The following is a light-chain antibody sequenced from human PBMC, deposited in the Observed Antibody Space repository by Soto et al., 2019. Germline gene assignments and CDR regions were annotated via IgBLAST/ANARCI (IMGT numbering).Light chain of an antibody. V-gene: IGKV3-15*01. J-gene: IGKJ1*01. CDR3: QQYVHWPPGA. Sequence: DIVVTQSQATMSLSPGERVTLSCRASQSVSSSLAWYQQRPGQAPSLLIYDTSTRAAGIAARFIGSGSGTEFALTVSSLQSEDSAVYYCQQYVHWPPGAFGQGTTVEIK. CDR1: QSVSSS. CDR2: DTS.